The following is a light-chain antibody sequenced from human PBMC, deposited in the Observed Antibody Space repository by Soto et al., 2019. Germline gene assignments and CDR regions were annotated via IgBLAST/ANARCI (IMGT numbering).Light chain of an antibody. CDR1: QSVSSSY. J-gene: IGKJ1*01. CDR2: GAS. Sequence: EGVLTQSPVTLSLSPGEGATLSCRASQSVSSSYLAWYQQKPGQAHRLLIYGASSRATGIPDRFSGSGSGTDFTLTISSLEPEDFAVYYGQQRTNWPPWTFGQGTKVDIK. V-gene: IGKV3D-20*02. CDR3: QQRTNWPPWT.